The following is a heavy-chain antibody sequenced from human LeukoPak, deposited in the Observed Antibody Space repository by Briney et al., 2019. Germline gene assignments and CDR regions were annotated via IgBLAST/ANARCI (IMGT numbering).Heavy chain of an antibody. Sequence: ASVKVSCKASGYTFTGYFMHWVRQAPGQGLEWMGWINPNSGGTNYAQKFQGRVTMTRDTSISTAYMEVRRLRYDDTAVYYCATAVIVAVFGDAFDIWGQGTLVTVSS. CDR3: ATAVIVAVFGDAFDI. V-gene: IGHV1-2*02. CDR2: INPNSGGT. D-gene: IGHD6-13*01. CDR1: GYTFTGYF. J-gene: IGHJ3*02.